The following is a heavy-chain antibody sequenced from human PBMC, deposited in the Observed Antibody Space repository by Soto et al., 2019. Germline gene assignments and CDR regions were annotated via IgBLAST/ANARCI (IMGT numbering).Heavy chain of an antibody. D-gene: IGHD2-8*01. CDR1: GYTFTGYY. CDR2: INPNSGGT. V-gene: IGHV1-2*02. J-gene: IGHJ6*02. CDR3: ARDRGGYCTNGVCYWNRPYYYYGMDV. Sequence: GASVKVSCKASGYTFTGYYMHWVLQAPGQGLEWMGWINPNSGGTNYAQKFQGRVTMTRDTSISTAYMELSRLRSDDTAVYYCARDRGGYCTNGVCYWNRPYYYYGMDVWGQGTTVTVSS.